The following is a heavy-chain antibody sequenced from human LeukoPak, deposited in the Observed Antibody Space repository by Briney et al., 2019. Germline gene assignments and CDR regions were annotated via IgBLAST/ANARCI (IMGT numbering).Heavy chain of an antibody. Sequence: ASVKVSCKASGYSFNSYYIHWVRQAPGQGLEWMGTINPSGHRTIYAQNFQGRVTMTTDTFTRIVDMELSGLKSEDTAVYYCARDLGDYGGNSGFFDFWGQGILVTVSS. V-gene: IGHV1-46*02. J-gene: IGHJ4*02. CDR1: GYSFNSYY. CDR2: INPSGHRT. D-gene: IGHD4-23*01. CDR3: ARDLGDYGGNSGFFDF.